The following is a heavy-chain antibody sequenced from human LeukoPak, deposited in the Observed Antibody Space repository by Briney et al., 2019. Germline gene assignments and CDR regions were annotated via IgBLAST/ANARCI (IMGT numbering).Heavy chain of an antibody. CDR3: AKGCRSGSICFLIDY. CDR2: ISFDGSDK. Sequence: GGYLRLSCAASGFSFSSHGMHWVRQAPGKGLEWVAVISFDGSDKYYADSVKGRFTISRDNSKNTLYVQMNSLRAEDTAVYYCAKGCRSGSICFLIDYWGQGTLVTVSS. CDR1: GFSFSSHG. V-gene: IGHV3-30*18. D-gene: IGHD2-15*01. J-gene: IGHJ4*02.